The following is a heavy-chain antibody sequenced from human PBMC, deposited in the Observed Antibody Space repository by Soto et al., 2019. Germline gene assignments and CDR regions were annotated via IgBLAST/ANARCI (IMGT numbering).Heavy chain of an antibody. J-gene: IGHJ5*02. D-gene: IGHD1-26*01. CDR3: ARGSESYWGSYT. CDR2: ISSSSSTI. V-gene: IGHV3-48*02. CDR1: GFTFSSYH. Sequence: PGGSLRLSCAASGFTFSSYHMIWVRQAPGKGLEWVSYISSSSSTIYYADSVKGRFTISRDNAKNSLYLQMNSLRDEDTAVYYCARGSESYWGSYTWGQGTLVTVSS.